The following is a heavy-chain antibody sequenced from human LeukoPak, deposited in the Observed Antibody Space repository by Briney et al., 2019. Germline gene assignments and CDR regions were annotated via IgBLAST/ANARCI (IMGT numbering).Heavy chain of an antibody. Sequence: ASVKVSCKASGGTFSSYAISWVRQAPGQGIEWMGRIIPILGIANYAQKFQGRVTITADKSTSTAYMELSSLRSEDTAVYYCARERYRAVAGVLSAFDIWGQGTMVTVSS. CDR2: IIPILGIA. V-gene: IGHV1-69*04. CDR1: GGTFSSYA. J-gene: IGHJ3*02. D-gene: IGHD6-19*01. CDR3: ARERYRAVAGVLSAFDI.